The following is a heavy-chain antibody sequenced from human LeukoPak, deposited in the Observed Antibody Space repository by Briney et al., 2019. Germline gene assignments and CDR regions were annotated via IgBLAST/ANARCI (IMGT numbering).Heavy chain of an antibody. CDR3: ARDLRRTTQPDIVVVPAAIDP. Sequence: GGSLRLSCAASGFTFSSYSMNWVRQAPGKGLEWVSSISSSSSYIYYADSVKGRFTISRDNAKNSLYLQMNSLRAEDTAVYYCARDLRRTTQPDIVVVPAAIDPWGQGTLVTVSS. J-gene: IGHJ5*02. CDR1: GFTFSSYS. CDR2: ISSSSSYI. V-gene: IGHV3-21*01. D-gene: IGHD2-2*02.